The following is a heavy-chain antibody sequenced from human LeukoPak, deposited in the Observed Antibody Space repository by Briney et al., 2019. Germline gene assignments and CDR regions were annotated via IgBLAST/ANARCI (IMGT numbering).Heavy chain of an antibody. J-gene: IGHJ4*02. CDR2: IYYGGT. CDR3: ARGTWSSSIDY. D-gene: IGHD6-6*01. V-gene: IGHV4-30-4*01. Sequence: PSETLSLTCTVSGGSISSGYYYWSWIRQPPGKGLEYIGYIYYGGTYYSPSLKSRVTISVDTSKNQFSLKLSSVTAADTAVYYCARGTWSSSIDYWGQGTLVTVSS. CDR1: GGSISSGYYY.